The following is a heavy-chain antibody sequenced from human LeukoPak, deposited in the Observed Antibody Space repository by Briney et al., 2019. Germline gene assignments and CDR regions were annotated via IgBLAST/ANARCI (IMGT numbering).Heavy chain of an antibody. CDR3: ARERDYYDSSGYYLRAFDI. Sequence: SETLSLTCTVSGGSISSGDYYWSWIRQPPGKGPEWIGYIYYSGSTYYNPSLKSRVTISVDTSKNQFSLKLSSVTAADTAVYYCARERDYYDSSGYYLRAFDIWGQGTMVTVSS. CDR2: IYYSGST. CDR1: GGSISSGDYY. D-gene: IGHD3-22*01. J-gene: IGHJ3*02. V-gene: IGHV4-30-4*01.